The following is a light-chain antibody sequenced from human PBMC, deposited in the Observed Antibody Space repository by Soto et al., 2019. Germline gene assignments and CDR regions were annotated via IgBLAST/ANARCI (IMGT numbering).Light chain of an antibody. V-gene: IGKV1-5*01. CDR1: QTITTW. CDR3: QQYNSYPT. CDR2: DAS. Sequence: IRGTQSPPTLSASVGDRVTITCRASQTITTWMAWYQQKPGKAPKLLIYDASSLESGVPSRFSGSGSGTEFTLTISSLQPDDFATYYCQQYNSYPTFGQGTRLEIK. J-gene: IGKJ5*01.